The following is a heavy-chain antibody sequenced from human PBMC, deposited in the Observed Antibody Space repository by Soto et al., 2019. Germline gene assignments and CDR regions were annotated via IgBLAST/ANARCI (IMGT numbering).Heavy chain of an antibody. CDR3: ARTLTVAEVGAFDI. CDR1: GYTFTGYH. J-gene: IGHJ3*02. CDR2: INPNSGGT. D-gene: IGHD4-17*01. V-gene: IGHV1-2*04. Sequence: GASVKVSCKASGYTFTGYHMHWVRQAPGQGLEWMGWINPNSGGTNYAQKFQGWVTMTRDTSISTAYMELSRLRSDDTAVYYCARTLTVAEVGAFDIWGQGTMVTVS.